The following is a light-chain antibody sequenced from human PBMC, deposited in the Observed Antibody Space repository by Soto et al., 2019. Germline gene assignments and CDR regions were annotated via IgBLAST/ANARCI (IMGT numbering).Light chain of an antibody. J-gene: IGLJ3*02. CDR3: QSYDSSLSGWV. V-gene: IGLV1-47*01. CDR1: SSNIGTNY. CDR2: SND. Sequence: QSVLTQSPSASGTPGQRVIISCSGTSSNIGTNYVYWYQQLPGTAPKVLIYSNDKRPSGVPNRFSGSKSGTSASLAISGLRSEDEADYYCQSYDSSLSGWVFGGGTKVTVL.